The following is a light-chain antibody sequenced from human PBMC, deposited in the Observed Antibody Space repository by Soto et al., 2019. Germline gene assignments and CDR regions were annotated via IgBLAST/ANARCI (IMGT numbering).Light chain of an antibody. CDR1: SSDVGGYNY. Sequence: QSVLTQPASVSGSPGQSITISCTGTSSDVGGYNYVSWYQQHPGKAPKLVIYEVSNRPSGVSNRFSGSKSGNTASLTISGLQAEDEADYYCNSYTTSSTHGLILGGGTKLTDL. V-gene: IGLV2-14*01. CDR2: EVS. J-gene: IGLJ2*01. CDR3: NSYTTSSTHGLI.